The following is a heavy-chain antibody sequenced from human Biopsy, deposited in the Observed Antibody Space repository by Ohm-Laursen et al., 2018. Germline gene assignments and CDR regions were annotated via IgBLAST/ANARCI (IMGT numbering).Heavy chain of an antibody. CDR3: ARGRRTSGWPYFDN. Sequence: GTLSLTRTVSGDSLTSGPENWSWIRQSPGQGLEYIGFIYSGGNTNYNPSLKNRVTMSVDTSKNQFYLKLYSVTAADTAVYYCARGRRTSGWPYFDNWGQGALVTVSS. CDR2: IYSGGNT. V-gene: IGHV4-61*01. D-gene: IGHD6-19*01. J-gene: IGHJ4*02. CDR1: GDSLTSGPEN.